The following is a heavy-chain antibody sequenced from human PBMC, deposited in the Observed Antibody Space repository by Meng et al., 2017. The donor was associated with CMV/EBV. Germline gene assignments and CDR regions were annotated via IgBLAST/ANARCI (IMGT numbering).Heavy chain of an antibody. Sequence: SVKVSCKASGGTFSSYAISWVRQAPGQGLEWMGGIIPIFGTANYAQKFQGRVTITTDESTSTAYMELSSLRSEDTAVYYCARGLWELSRTYYYYGMDVWGQGTTVTVSS. CDR1: GGTFSSYA. CDR2: IIPIFGTA. CDR3: ARGLWELSRTYYYYGMDV. V-gene: IGHV1-69*05. D-gene: IGHD1-26*01. J-gene: IGHJ6*02.